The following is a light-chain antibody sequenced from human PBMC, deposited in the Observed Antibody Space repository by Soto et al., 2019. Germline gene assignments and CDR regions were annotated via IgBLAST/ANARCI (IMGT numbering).Light chain of an antibody. V-gene: IGKV3-20*01. Sequence: EIVLTQSPGTLSLSPGERAILSCRASQSVSSIYLAWYQQKPGQAPRLLIYGAFSRATDIPDRFSGSGSGTDFTLTISRLEPEDFAVYYCQQYGSSPWTFGQGTKVDIK. J-gene: IGKJ1*01. CDR2: GAF. CDR1: QSVSSIY. CDR3: QQYGSSPWT.